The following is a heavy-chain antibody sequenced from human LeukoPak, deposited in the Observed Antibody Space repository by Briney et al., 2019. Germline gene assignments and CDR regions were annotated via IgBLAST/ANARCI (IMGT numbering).Heavy chain of an antibody. V-gene: IGHV1-2*02. CDR2: INPNSGGK. J-gene: IGHJ4*02. CDR1: GYALTVYY. CDR3: ARVTSCSGGSCYSEGTYFDY. Sequence: GASVKVSCKASGYALTVYYMHWVRQAPGQGLEWMGWINPNSGGKNYAQKFQGRVTMTRDTSISTAYMELSRLRSDDTAVYYCARVTSCSGGSCYSEGTYFDYWGQGTLVTVSS. D-gene: IGHD2-15*01.